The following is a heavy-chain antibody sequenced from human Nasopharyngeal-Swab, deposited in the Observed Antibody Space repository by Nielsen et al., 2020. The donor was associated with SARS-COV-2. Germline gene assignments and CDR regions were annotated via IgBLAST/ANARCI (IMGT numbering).Heavy chain of an antibody. CDR1: GYTLTEFS. J-gene: IGHJ4*02. Sequence: ASALVSCYASGYTLTEFSMHWVRQAPGKGLEWMGGFDPEDGETIYAQKFQGRVTMTEDTSTDTAYMELSSLRSEDTAVYYCATGLIALAYWGQGTLVTVSS. CDR3: ATGLIALAY. D-gene: IGHD5-12*01. V-gene: IGHV1-24*01. CDR2: FDPEDGET.